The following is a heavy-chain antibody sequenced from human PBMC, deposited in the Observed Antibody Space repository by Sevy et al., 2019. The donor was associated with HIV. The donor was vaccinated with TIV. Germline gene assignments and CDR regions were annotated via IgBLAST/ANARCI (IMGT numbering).Heavy chain of an antibody. CDR3: HAASQGS. CDR2: ISDDGGNT. J-gene: IGHJ5*02. CDR1: GFTFSDYW. D-gene: IGHD6-25*01. Sequence: GGSLRLSRAASGFTFSDYWMHWVRQAPGKGLVWVSHISDDGGNTNYADSVKGRFTISRDNAKNTLYLQMNNLRVEDTALYYCHAASQGSWGQGTLVTVSS. V-gene: IGHV3-74*01.